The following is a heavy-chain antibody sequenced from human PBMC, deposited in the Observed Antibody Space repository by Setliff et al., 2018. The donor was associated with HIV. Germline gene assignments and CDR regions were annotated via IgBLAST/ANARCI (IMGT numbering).Heavy chain of an antibody. V-gene: IGHV4-39*01. D-gene: IGHD2-8*01. J-gene: IGHJ4*02. Sequence: SETLSLTCTVSGGSISSSSSYWGWIRQSPGKGLEWIGSIYYSGSTYYNPSLKSRVTISVDTSKDQFSLRLSSVTAADTAVYYCATGLIMAPDYWGQGSLVTVSS. CDR1: GGSISSSSSY. CDR3: ATGLIMAPDY. CDR2: IYYSGST.